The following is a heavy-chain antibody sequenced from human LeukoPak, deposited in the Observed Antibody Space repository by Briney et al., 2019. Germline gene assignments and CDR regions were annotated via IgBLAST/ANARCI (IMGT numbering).Heavy chain of an antibody. CDR2: ISGSGGST. V-gene: IGHV3-23*01. Sequence: GGSLRLSCAASGFTFSSYAMSWARQAPGKGLEWVSAISGSGGSTYYADSVKGRFTISRDNSKNTLYLQMNSLRAEDTAVYYCAKSLGNFWTYYYYYYGMDVWGQGTTVTVSS. CDR3: AKSLGNFWTYYYYYYGMDV. CDR1: GFTFSSYA. D-gene: IGHD3-3*01. J-gene: IGHJ6*02.